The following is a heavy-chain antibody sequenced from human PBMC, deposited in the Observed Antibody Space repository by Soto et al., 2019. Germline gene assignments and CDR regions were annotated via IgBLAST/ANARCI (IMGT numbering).Heavy chain of an antibody. CDR2: INSDGSST. V-gene: IGHV3-74*01. D-gene: IGHD3-3*01. CDR3: ARDRYDFWSGYLNVWFDP. CDR1: GFTFSSYW. Sequence: GGSLRLSCAAPGFTFSSYWMHWVRQAPGKGLVWVSRINSDGSSTSYADSVKGRFTISRDNAKNTLYLQMNSLRAEDTAVYYCARDRYDFWSGYLNVWFDPWGQGTLVTVSS. J-gene: IGHJ5*02.